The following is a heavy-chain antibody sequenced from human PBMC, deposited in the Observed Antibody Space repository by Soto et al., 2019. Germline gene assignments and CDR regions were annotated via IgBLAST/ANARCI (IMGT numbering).Heavy chain of an antibody. CDR2: ISGSGGST. V-gene: IGHV3-23*01. J-gene: IGHJ4*02. Sequence: EVQLLESGGGLVQPGGSLRLSCAASGFTFSSYAMSWVRQAPGKGLEWVSAISGSGGSTYYADSVKGRFTISRDNSKNTLYLQMNSLRAGDTAVYYCAKDNSGYDDEYYFDYWGQGTLVTVSS. CDR3: AKDNSGYDDEYYFDY. CDR1: GFTFSSYA. D-gene: IGHD5-12*01.